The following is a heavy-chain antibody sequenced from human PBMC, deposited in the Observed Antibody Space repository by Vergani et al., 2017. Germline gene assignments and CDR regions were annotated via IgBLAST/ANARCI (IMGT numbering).Heavy chain of an antibody. CDR2: INTNTGNP. J-gene: IGHJ6*02. CDR1: GYTFTSYA. D-gene: IGHD7-27*01. V-gene: IGHV7-4-1*02. CDR3: ARDRGAPRTHPISGQLRKLGYYYGMDV. Sequence: QVQLVQSGSELKKPGASVKVSCKASGYTFTSYAMNWVRQAPGQGLEWMGWINTNTGNPTYAQAFTGRFVFSLDTSVSTAYLQISILKAEDTAVYYCARDRGAPRTHPISGQLRKLGYYYGMDVWGQGTTVTVSS.